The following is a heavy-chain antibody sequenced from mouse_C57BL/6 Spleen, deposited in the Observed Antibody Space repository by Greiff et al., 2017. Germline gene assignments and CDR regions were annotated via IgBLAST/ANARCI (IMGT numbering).Heavy chain of an antibody. D-gene: IGHD1-1*01. CDR1: GFTFSSYA. CDR3: ARSHGSSYVTLYWYFDV. Sequence: DVHLVESGGGLVKPGGSLKLSCAASGFTFSSYAMSWVRQTPEKRLEWVATISDGGSYTYYPDNVKGRFTISRDNAKNNLYLQMSHLKSEDTAMYYCARSHGSSYVTLYWYFDVWGTGTTVTVSS. V-gene: IGHV5-4*01. J-gene: IGHJ1*03. CDR2: ISDGGSYT.